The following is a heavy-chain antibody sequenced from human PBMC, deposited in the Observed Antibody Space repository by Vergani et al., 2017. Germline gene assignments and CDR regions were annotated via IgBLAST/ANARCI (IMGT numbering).Heavy chain of an antibody. CDR3: AGDRGIQLWYPFDY. J-gene: IGHJ4*02. V-gene: IGHV4-30-4*08. CDR1: GGSISSGDYY. CDR2: IYYSGST. D-gene: IGHD5-18*01. Sequence: QVQLQESGPGLVKPSQTLSLTCTVSGGSISSGDYYWNWIRQPPGKGLEWIGYIYYSGSTYYNPSLKSRVTISVDTSKNQFSLKLRSVTAADTAVYYCAGDRGIQLWYPFDYWGQGTLVTVAS.